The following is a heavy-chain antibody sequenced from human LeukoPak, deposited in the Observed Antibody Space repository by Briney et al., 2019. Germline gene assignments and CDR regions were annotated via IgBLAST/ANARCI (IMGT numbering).Heavy chain of an antibody. V-gene: IGHV4-38-2*01. Sequence: SETLSFTCAVSGYSISSGYYWGWIRQPPGKGLEWIGSIYHSGSTYYNPSLKSRVTISVDTSKNQFSLKLSSVIAADTAVYYCARGPYYDYVWGSYRSPGFDYWGQGTLVTVSS. D-gene: IGHD3-16*02. CDR2: IYHSGST. J-gene: IGHJ4*02. CDR1: GYSISSGYY. CDR3: ARGPYYDYVWGSYRSPGFDY.